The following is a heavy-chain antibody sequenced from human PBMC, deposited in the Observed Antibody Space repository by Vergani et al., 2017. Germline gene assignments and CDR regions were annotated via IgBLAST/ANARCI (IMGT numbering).Heavy chain of an antibody. CDR1: GASITSCSFY. CDR2: IHASGTK. CDR3: TRXWAVVAANNWYDP. J-gene: IGHJ5*02. V-gene: IGHV4-61*02. Sequence: QVHLNEAGPGLVKPSQTLSLTCTVSGASITSCSFYWSWIRQPAGKGLEWIVRIHASGTKNYNPSLGSRVTLSVDTSKNQLSLKMISMTAADTAVYYCTRXWAVVAANNWYDPWGQGTLVTVSS. D-gene: IGHD2-15*01.